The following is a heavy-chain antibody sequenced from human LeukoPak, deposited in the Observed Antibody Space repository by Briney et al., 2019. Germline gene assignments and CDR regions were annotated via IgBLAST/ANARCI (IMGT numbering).Heavy chain of an antibody. Sequence: PSETLSLTCTVSGGPISSYYWSWIRQPPGKGLEWIGYIYYSGSTNYNPSLKSRVTISVDTSKNQFSLKLSSVTAADTAVYYCARGQARGYYFDYWGQGTLVTVSS. CDR1: GGPISSYY. J-gene: IGHJ4*02. D-gene: IGHD3-10*01. CDR3: ARGQARGYYFDY. CDR2: IYYSGST. V-gene: IGHV4-59*08.